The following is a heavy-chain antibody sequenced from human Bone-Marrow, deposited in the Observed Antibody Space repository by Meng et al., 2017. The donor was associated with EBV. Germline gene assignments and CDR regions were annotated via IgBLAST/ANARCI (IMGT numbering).Heavy chain of an antibody. V-gene: IGHV3-74*01. CDR3: SRDLMGPYDW. Sequence: EVQVVESGGTRVHPGGPVRLSCTTSGFSFSVYWMHWVRQVPGKGLQWVSRITPDGGRTDYADSVKGRFTISRDNAAKILYLQMWSLRPEDTAVYYCSRDLMGPYDWWGQGALVTVSS. CDR2: ITPDGGRT. J-gene: IGHJ4*02. CDR1: GFSFSVYW. D-gene: IGHD1-26*01.